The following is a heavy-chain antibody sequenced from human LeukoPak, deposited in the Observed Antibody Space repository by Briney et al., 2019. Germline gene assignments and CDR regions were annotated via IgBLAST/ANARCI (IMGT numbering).Heavy chain of an antibody. D-gene: IGHD5-18*01. CDR1: TFTFSDYY. CDR2: ISSSGSFI. J-gene: IGHJ4*02. CDR3: ARAGGGGYNYGLDY. V-gene: IGHV3-11*04. Sequence: GGSPRLSCAASTFTFSDYYMSWIRQAPGKGLEWVSHISSSGSFIYYADSVKDRFTISRDNAKNSLDLQMNSLRDVDTAIYYCARAGGGGYNYGLDYWGQGILVAVSS.